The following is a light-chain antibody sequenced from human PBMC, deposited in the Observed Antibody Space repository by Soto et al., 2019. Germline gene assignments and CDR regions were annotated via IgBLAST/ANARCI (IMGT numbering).Light chain of an antibody. CDR3: QQYNDWPRT. CDR1: QSVYSN. J-gene: IGKJ1*01. CDR2: GAS. V-gene: IGKV3-15*01. Sequence: EIVMTQSPANLSVSPGERATLSCRASQSVYSNLAWYQQRPGQAPSLLIYGASTRATGVPARFSGSGSGTEFTLTISSLQSEDFAVYYCQQYNDWPRTFGQGTKVEIK.